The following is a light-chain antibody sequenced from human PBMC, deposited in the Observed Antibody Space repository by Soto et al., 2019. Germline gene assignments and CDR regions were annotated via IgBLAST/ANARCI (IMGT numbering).Light chain of an antibody. V-gene: IGKV1D-16*01. CDR1: QDVGRW. CDR3: QQYYSYLIT. Sequence: DIQMTQSPSSLSASVGDTFTITCRSSQDVGRWLSWYQQKPGKAPKLLIYAASTLQSGVPSRFSGSGSGTDFTLIISCLQSEDFATYYCQQYYSYLITFGQGTRLEI. CDR2: AAS. J-gene: IGKJ5*01.